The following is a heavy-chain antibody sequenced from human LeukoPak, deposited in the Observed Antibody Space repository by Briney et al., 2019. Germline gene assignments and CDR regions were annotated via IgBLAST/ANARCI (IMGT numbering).Heavy chain of an antibody. Sequence: PGGSLRLSCAASGFSFSSYAMSWVRQAPGKGLEWVSAISGRGGSTYYADSVKGRFTISRDNSKNTLYLQMNSLRAEDTAVYYCAKDRGSGWPQFDYWGQVTLVTVSS. D-gene: IGHD6-19*01. CDR3: AKDRGSGWPQFDY. CDR2: ISGRGGST. J-gene: IGHJ4*02. CDR1: GFSFSSYA. V-gene: IGHV3-23*01.